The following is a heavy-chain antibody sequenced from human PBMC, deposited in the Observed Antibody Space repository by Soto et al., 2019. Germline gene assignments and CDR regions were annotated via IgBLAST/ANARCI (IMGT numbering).Heavy chain of an antibody. D-gene: IGHD2-15*01. V-gene: IGHV6-1*01. CDR3: AIDRQVVVAGTDACEI. Sequence: PSQTLSLTCAISGDSFSSNSAALNWIRQSPSRGLEWLGRTYYRSKWYNDYAVSVKSRITINPDPSKNQFSLQLNSVTPEDTAVYYCAIDRQVVVAGTDACEIWGQETMGT. CDR2: TYYRSKWYN. CDR1: GDSFSSNSAA. J-gene: IGHJ3*02.